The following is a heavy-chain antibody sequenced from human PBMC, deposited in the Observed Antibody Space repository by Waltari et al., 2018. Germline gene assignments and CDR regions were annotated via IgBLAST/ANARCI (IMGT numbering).Heavy chain of an antibody. CDR2: VYGGGRT. J-gene: IGHJ4*02. V-gene: IGHV4-4*02. Sequence: QLQLQESGPGLVKPSGTLSLTCEVSGDTMSSAYWWSWVRQPPGKGLEWIGQVYGGGRTNYNPSVASRVTVALDTYNKQFSLKVTSATAADTAVYYCARDRGRGLYLDSWGPGLLVTVSP. D-gene: IGHD2-15*01. CDR1: GDTMSSAYW. CDR3: ARDRGRGLYLDS.